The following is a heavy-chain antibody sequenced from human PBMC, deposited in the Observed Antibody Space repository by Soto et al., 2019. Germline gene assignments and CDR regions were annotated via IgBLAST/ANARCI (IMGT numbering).Heavy chain of an antibody. CDR1: GFTFSSYS. CDR3: ARAPYSYDSSRYYYV. V-gene: IGHV3-21*01. Sequence: EVQLVESGGGLVKPGGSLRLSCAASGFTFSSYSMNWVRQAPGKGLEWVSSISSSSSYIYYADSLKGRFTISRDNTKNSLYLQMNSLRAEDTAVYYCARAPYSYDSSRYYYVWGQGTLVTVSS. J-gene: IGHJ4*02. CDR2: ISSSSSYI. D-gene: IGHD3-22*01.